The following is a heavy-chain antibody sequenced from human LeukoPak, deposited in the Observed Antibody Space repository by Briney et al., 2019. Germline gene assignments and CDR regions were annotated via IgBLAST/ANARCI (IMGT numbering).Heavy chain of an antibody. CDR2: IRYDGSNK. J-gene: IGHJ4*02. Sequence: GGSLRLSCAASGLTFSTFAMIWVRQPPGKGLEWVAFIRYDGSNKYYADSVKGRFTISRDNSKNTLYLQMNSLRAEDTAVYYCAKARSKTGDLWWDYFDYWGQGTLVTVSS. CDR1: GLTFSTFA. CDR3: AKARSKTGDLWWDYFDY. D-gene: IGHD7-27*01. V-gene: IGHV3-30*02.